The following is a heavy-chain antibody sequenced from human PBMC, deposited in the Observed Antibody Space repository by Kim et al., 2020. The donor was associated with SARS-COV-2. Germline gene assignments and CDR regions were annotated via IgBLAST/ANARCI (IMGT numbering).Heavy chain of an antibody. D-gene: IGHD5-18*01. Sequence: SETLSLTCTVSGGSISSSRYYWDWIRQPPGKGLEWIGSMYYTGSTYYNPSLKSRVTISVDTSKNQFSLKLSSVTAADTAMYYCAGDVDTAIVAIDYWGQGTLVTVSS. CDR3: AGDVDTAIVAIDY. CDR2: MYYTGST. CDR1: GGSISSSRYY. J-gene: IGHJ4*01. V-gene: IGHV4-39*02.